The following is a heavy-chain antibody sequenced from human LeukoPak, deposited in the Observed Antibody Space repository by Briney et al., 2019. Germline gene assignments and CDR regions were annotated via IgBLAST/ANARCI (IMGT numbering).Heavy chain of an antibody. CDR1: GFTFSDSP. Sequence: GGSLRLFCAVSGFTFSDSPMTWLRQAPGKGLEWVSSISSSSSYIYYAVSVKCRSTISRDNAKNSLYLQMNSLRDEDTAVYYCAREFSTWFDPWGQGTLVTVSS. J-gene: IGHJ5*02. CDR3: AREFSTWFDP. V-gene: IGHV3-21*01. CDR2: ISSSSSYI.